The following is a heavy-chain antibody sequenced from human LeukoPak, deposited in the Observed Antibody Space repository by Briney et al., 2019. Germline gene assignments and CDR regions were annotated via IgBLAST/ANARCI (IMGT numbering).Heavy chain of an antibody. Sequence: ASVKVSCKASGGTFISYAISWVRQAPGQGLEWMGRIIPIFGTANYAQKFQGRVTITTDESTSTAYMELSSLRSEDTAVYYCARSHYYGSVDYWGQGTLVTVSS. V-gene: IGHV1-69*05. CDR2: IIPIFGTA. D-gene: IGHD3-10*01. J-gene: IGHJ4*02. CDR3: ARSHYYGSVDY. CDR1: GGTFISYA.